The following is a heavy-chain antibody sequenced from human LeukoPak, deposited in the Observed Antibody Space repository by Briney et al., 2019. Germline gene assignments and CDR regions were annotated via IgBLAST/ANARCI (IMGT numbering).Heavy chain of an antibody. Sequence: SETLSLTCTVSGGSITSYYRSWIRQAPGKGLEWIAYIYYSGSTNYYPSLMSRAIISVDTSKNQFSLKLSSVTAVDTAVYYCAREPDYSRWFEDWGQGTLVTVSS. CDR3: AREPDYSRWFED. J-gene: IGHJ5*02. CDR2: IYYSGST. V-gene: IGHV4-59*01. D-gene: IGHD4-11*01. CDR1: GGSITSYY.